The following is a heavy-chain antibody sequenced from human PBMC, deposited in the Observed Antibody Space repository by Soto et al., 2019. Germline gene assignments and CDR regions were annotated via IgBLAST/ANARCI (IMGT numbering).Heavy chain of an antibody. CDR3: ARHKKRPYYYDSSGLRDY. CDR2: IDPSDSYT. Sequence: PGESLKISCKGSGYSFTSYWISWVRQMPGKGLEWMGRIDPSDSYTNYSPSFQGHVTISADKSISTAYLQWSSLKASDTAMYYCARHKKRPYYYDSSGLRDYWGQGTLVTVSS. V-gene: IGHV5-10-1*01. J-gene: IGHJ4*02. CDR1: GYSFTSYW. D-gene: IGHD3-22*01.